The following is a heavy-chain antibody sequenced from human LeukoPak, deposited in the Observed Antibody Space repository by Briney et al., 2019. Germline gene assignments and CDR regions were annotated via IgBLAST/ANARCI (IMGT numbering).Heavy chain of an antibody. CDR1: EFSFSSYS. CDR3: ARGVRRRPDAFDI. D-gene: IGHD6-25*01. V-gene: IGHV3-66*01. CDR2: IYSGGST. Sequence: GGSLRLSCAAYEFSFSSYSMNWVRQAPGKGLEWVSVIYSGGSTYYADSVKGRFAISRDNSKNTLYLQMNSLRAEDTAVYYCARGVRRRPDAFDIWGQGTMVTVSS. J-gene: IGHJ3*02.